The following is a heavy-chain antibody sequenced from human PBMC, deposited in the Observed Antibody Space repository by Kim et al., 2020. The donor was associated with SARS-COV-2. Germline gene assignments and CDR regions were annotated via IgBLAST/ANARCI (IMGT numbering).Heavy chain of an antibody. V-gene: IGHV3-15*01. D-gene: IGHD6-19*01. CDR3: TTCGYSSGWYECAFDI. Sequence: APVKGRFTISRDDSKNTLYLQMNSLKTEDTAVYYCTTCGYSSGWYECAFDIWGQGTMVTVSS. J-gene: IGHJ3*02.